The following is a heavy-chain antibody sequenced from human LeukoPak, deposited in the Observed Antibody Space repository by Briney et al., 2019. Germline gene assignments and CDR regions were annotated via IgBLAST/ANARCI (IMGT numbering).Heavy chain of an antibody. D-gene: IGHD6-13*01. Sequence: GGSLRLSCAASGFTFNHAWMNWVRQAPGKGLEWVGRIKGETEGGTTDYAAPVKGRFTISRDDSENTLYLQMNSLRAEDTAVYYCAKDGSSWEYWGQGTLVTVSA. CDR1: GFTFNHAW. CDR2: IKGETEGGTT. J-gene: IGHJ4*02. V-gene: IGHV3-15*01. CDR3: AKDGSSWEY.